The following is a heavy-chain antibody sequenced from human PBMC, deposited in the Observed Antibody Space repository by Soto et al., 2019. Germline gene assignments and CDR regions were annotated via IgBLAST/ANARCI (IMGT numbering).Heavy chain of an antibody. Sequence: ASVKVSCKASGYTFTSYDINWVRQATGQGLEWMGWMNPNSGNTGYAQKFQGRVTMTRNTSISTAYMELSSLRSEDTAVYYCARGLRWNDPHYYYSYGMDVWGQGTTVTVSS. D-gene: IGHD1-1*01. J-gene: IGHJ6*02. CDR1: GYTFTSYD. V-gene: IGHV1-8*01. CDR2: MNPNSGNT. CDR3: ARGLRWNDPHYYYSYGMDV.